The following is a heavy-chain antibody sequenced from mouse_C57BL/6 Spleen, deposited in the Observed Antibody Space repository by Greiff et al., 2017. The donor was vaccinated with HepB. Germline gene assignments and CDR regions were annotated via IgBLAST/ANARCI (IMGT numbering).Heavy chain of an antibody. J-gene: IGHJ4*01. CDR2: ISSGSSTI. Sequence: DVKLQESGGGLVKPGGSLKLSCAASGFTFSDYGMHWVRQAPEKGLEWVAYISSGSSTIYYADTVKGRFTISRDNAKNTLFLQMTSLRSEDTAMYYCARDDYDPYYAMDYWGQGTSVTVSS. CDR3: ARDDYDPYYAMDY. CDR1: GFTFSDYG. V-gene: IGHV5-17*01. D-gene: IGHD2-4*01.